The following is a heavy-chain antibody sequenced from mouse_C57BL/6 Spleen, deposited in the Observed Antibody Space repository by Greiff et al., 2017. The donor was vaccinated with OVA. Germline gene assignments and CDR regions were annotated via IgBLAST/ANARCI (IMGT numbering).Heavy chain of an antibody. Sequence: VKLVESGAELARPGASVKMSCKASGYTFTSYTMHWVKQRPGQGLEWIGYINPSSGYTKYNQKFKDKATLTADKSSSTAYMQLSSLTSEDSAVYYCAREGLLYFDYWGQGTTLTVSS. D-gene: IGHD3-3*01. CDR3: AREGLLYFDY. CDR1: GYTFTSYT. CDR2: INPSSGYT. J-gene: IGHJ2*01. V-gene: IGHV1-4*01.